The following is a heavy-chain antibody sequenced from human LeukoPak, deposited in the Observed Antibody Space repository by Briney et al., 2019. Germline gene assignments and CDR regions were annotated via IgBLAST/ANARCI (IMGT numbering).Heavy chain of an antibody. Sequence: AGGSLRLSCAASGFTFSSYGMHWVRQAPGKGLEWVAFIRYDGSNKYYADSVKGRFTISRGNSKNTLYLQMNSLRAEDTAVYYCAKDLRYYDSSGYYGSDYWGQGTLVTVSS. D-gene: IGHD3-22*01. CDR2: IRYDGSNK. V-gene: IGHV3-30*02. CDR3: AKDLRYYDSSGYYGSDY. CDR1: GFTFSSYG. J-gene: IGHJ4*02.